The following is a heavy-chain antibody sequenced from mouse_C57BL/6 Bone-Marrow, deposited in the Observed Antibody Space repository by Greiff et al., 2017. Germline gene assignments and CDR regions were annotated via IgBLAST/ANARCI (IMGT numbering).Heavy chain of an antibody. J-gene: IGHJ4*01. D-gene: IGHD1-1*01. CDR3: AREWYYYGSSPYYYAMDY. Sequence: QVQLKESGAELARPGASVKLSCKASGYTFTSYGISWVKQRTGQGLEWIGEIYPRSGNTYYNEKFKGKATLTAYKSSSTAYMELRSLTSEDSAVYFCAREWYYYGSSPYYYAMDYWGQGTSVTVSS. CDR2: IYPRSGNT. CDR1: GYTFTSYG. V-gene: IGHV1-81*01.